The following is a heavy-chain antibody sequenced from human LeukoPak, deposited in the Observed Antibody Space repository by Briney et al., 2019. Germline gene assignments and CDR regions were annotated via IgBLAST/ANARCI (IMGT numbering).Heavy chain of an antibody. Sequence: PGGSLRLSCEASGFSFSGAWMTWVRQAPGKGLEWVSFISASGDVTTYADSVKGRFLMLRDNSKNANTLFLHMGSLTAEDTAVYYCAKVDIAGTRKPGMDVWGQGTTVTVSS. J-gene: IGHJ6*02. CDR3: AKVDIAGTRKPGMDV. CDR2: ISASGDVT. V-gene: IGHV3-23*01. D-gene: IGHD2-15*01. CDR1: GFSFSGAW.